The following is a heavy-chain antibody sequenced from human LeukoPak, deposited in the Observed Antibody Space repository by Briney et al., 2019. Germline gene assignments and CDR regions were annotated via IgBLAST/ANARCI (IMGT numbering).Heavy chain of an antibody. D-gene: IGHD5-12*01. CDR2: ISSSGYT. CDR3: AREAKSGYVEGWFDP. CDR1: GGSISDYY. J-gene: IGHJ5*02. V-gene: IGHV4-59*01. Sequence: SETLSLTCTVSGGSISDYYWSWIRQPPGKGLEWIGYISSSGYTNSNPSLKSRVSISVDTSKNQFSLKLSSVTAADTAVYYCAREAKSGYVEGWFDPWGQGTLVTVSS.